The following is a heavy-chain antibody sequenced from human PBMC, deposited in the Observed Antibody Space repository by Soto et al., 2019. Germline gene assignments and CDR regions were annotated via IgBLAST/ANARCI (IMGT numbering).Heavy chain of an antibody. J-gene: IGHJ4*02. D-gene: IGHD6-13*01. CDR2: IFYRGYT. CDR3: ARDHVATAGTLDY. Sequence: SETLSLTCTVSGGSVSSGSHYWSWIRQPPGKGLEWIGYIFYRGYTNYNPSLKSRLTISVDTSKNQFSLKLTSVTAADTAVYYCARDHVATAGTLDYWGQGTLFTVAS. V-gene: IGHV4-61*01. CDR1: GGSVSSGSHY.